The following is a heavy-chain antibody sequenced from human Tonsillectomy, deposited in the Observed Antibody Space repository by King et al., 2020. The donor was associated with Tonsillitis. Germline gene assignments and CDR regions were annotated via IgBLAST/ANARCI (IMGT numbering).Heavy chain of an antibody. CDR3: TPSFGGIIVISSDLGH. CDR1: GFTFNDAW. D-gene: IGHD3-16*02. J-gene: IGHJ4*02. Sequence: EVQLVESGGGLIKPGGSLRLSCAASGFTFNDAWMNWVRQVPGKGLEWVGRMKSKTDGGTTDYAAPVEGRFTISRDDSKNMLYLQMNSLKTEDTAVYYCTPSFGGIIVISSDLGHWGQGTLVTVSS. V-gene: IGHV3-15*07. CDR2: MKSKTDGGTT.